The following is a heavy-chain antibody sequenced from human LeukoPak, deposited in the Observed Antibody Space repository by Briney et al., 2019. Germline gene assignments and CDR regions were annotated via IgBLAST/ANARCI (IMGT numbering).Heavy chain of an antibody. V-gene: IGHV3-23*01. CDR3: AKDLVSGDWYWRGFDS. J-gene: IGHJ4*02. CDR1: GFTFNNYV. D-gene: IGHD6-19*01. CDR2: IGGSGART. Sequence: GGSLRLSCAAPGFTFNNYVMSWVRQAPGKGLEWVSTIGGSGARTYYADSVRGRFTISRDNSKNTVYLQLNSLRGEDTAVYYCAKDLVSGDWYWRGFDSWGQGTLVTVSS.